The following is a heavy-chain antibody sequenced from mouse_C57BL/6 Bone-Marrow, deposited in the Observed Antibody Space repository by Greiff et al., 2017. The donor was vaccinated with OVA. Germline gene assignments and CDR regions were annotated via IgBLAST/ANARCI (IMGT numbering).Heavy chain of an antibody. CDR2: IYPRSGNT. J-gene: IGHJ4*01. V-gene: IGHV1-81*01. D-gene: IGHD3-2*02. CDR3: ERRHLRLRGYYAMDY. Sequence: VQLQQSGAELARPGASVKLSCKASGYTFTSYGISWVKQSTGQGLEWIGEIYPRSGNTYYNEKFKGKATLTADKSSSTAYMELRSLTSEDSAVYFCERRHLRLRGYYAMDYWGQGTSVTVSS. CDR1: GYTFTSYG.